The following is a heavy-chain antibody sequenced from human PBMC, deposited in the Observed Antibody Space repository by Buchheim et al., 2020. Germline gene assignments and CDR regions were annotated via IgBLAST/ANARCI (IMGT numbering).Heavy chain of an antibody. CDR1: GGSISSSNW. D-gene: IGHD2-8*01. J-gene: IGHJ6*02. CDR2: IYHSGST. Sequence: QVQLQESGPGLVKPSGTLSLTCAVSGGSISSSNWWSWVRQPPGKGLEWIGEIYHSGSTNYNPSLKSRGTLSVDKSKHQLSLKLSSVTAADTAVYYCARAEGYCTNGVCSPYYYGMDVWGQGTT. CDR3: ARAEGYCTNGVCSPYYYGMDV. V-gene: IGHV4-4*02.